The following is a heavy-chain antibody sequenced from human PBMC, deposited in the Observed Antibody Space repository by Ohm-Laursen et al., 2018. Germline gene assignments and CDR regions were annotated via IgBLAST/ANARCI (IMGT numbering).Heavy chain of an antibody. CDR3: ASSGSPSRAWYSFDS. CDR1: GASINSHH. J-gene: IGHJ4*02. V-gene: IGHV4-59*07. Sequence: SDTLSLTCTVSGASINSHHWSFILQPPGKGLEWIAFVYYSGSTYYNPSLKSRVSMSVDTSNNQFSLQLRYVTAADTAVYYCASSGSPSRAWYSFDSWGQGTLVTVSS. D-gene: IGHD6-13*01. CDR2: VYYSGST.